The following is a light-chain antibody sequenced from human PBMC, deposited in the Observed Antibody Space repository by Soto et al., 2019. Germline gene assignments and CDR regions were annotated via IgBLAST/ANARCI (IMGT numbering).Light chain of an antibody. CDR3: QQYGSSPRT. CDR1: QSVTSSY. J-gene: IGKJ1*01. V-gene: IGKV3-20*01. CDR2: DAS. Sequence: EIVLTQSPGTLSLSPGERATLSCRASQSVTSSYLAWYHQKPGQAPRLLIYDASNRATGIPDRFSGSGSGTDFTLTISRLEPEDFAVYYCQQYGSSPRTFGQGTKVYIK.